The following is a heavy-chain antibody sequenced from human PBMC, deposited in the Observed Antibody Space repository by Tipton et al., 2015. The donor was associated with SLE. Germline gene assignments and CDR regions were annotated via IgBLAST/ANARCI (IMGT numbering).Heavy chain of an antibody. J-gene: IGHJ4*02. D-gene: IGHD2-8*01. Sequence: VQLVQSGGGVVQPGRSLRLSCAASGFTFGTAWMSWVRQAPGKGLEWLGRIKNKADGGTTDYPAPGRGTFTITRDDSKNTVYLQMNSLKTEDTAVYYCVMQGGVPRVEWGRGTLVTVSS. CDR3: VMQGGVPRVE. CDR2: IKNKADGGTT. V-gene: IGHV3-15*01. CDR1: GFTFGTAW.